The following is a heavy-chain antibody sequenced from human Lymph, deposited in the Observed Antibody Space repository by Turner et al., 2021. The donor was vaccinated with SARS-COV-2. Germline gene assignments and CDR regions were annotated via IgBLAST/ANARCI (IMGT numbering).Heavy chain of an antibody. D-gene: IGHD1-26*01. Sequence: EVQLVESGGGLVQPGGSVRLSCAASGFTFSTYWMSWVRQAPGKGLEWVANIKQDGSEKYYVDSVKGRFTISRDNAKNSLYLQMNSLRAEDTAVYYCARLSMGDWHFDLWGRGTLVTVSS. V-gene: IGHV3-7*01. CDR1: GFTFSTYW. CDR2: IKQDGSEK. J-gene: IGHJ2*01. CDR3: ARLSMGDWHFDL.